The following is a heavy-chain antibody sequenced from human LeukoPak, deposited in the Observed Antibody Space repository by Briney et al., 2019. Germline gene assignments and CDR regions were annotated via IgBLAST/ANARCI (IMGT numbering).Heavy chain of an antibody. D-gene: IGHD6-13*01. CDR2: IKSKTDGGTT. V-gene: IGHV3-15*01. CDR3: TTDEIAAAGTIY. CDR1: GFTFSNAW. J-gene: IGHJ4*02. Sequence: PGGSLRLSRAASGFTFSNAWMSWVRQAPGKGLEWVGRIKSKTDGGTTDYAAPVKGRFTISRDDSKNTLYLQMNSLKTEDTAVYYCTTDEIAAAGTIYWGQGTLVTVSS.